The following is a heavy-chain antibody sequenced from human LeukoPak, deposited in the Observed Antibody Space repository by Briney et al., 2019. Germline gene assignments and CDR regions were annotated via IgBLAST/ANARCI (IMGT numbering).Heavy chain of an antibody. J-gene: IGHJ4*02. CDR1: GFTFSSYS. D-gene: IGHD3-22*01. CDR3: ARDTRLALYYYDSSGIFDY. V-gene: IGHV3-21*01. CDR2: ISSSSSYI. Sequence: GGSLRLTCAASGFTFSSYSMNWVRQAPGKGLEWVSSISSSSSYIYYADSVKGRFTISRDNAKNSLYLQMNSLRAEDTAVYYCARDTRLALYYYDSSGIFDYWGQGTLVPVSS.